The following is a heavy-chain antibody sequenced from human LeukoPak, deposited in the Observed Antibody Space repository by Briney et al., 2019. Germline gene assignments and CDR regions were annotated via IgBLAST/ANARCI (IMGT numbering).Heavy chain of an antibody. Sequence: ASVKVSCKASGGTFSSYAISWVRQAPGLGLQWMGGIIPLIGTPNYAQKFQGRVTITAEESTNTVYMDLSSLRSEDTAVYYCARDSDVAPFDSWGQGTLVTVSS. V-gene: IGHV1-69*01. J-gene: IGHJ5*01. CDR3: ARDSDVAPFDS. CDR2: IIPLIGTP. CDR1: GGTFSSYA.